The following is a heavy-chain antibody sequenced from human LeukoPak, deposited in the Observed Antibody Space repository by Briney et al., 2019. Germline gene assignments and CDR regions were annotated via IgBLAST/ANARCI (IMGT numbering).Heavy chain of an antibody. Sequence: ASVKVSCKASGYTFTSNYIHWVRQAPGQGLEWMGMIYPRDGSTSYAQKFQGRVTVTRDTSTSTVYMELSSLRSEDTAVYYCARDWREGEYVGATDNYYFDYWGQGTLVTVSS. D-gene: IGHD1-26*01. CDR1: GYTFTSNY. CDR2: IYPRDGST. V-gene: IGHV1-46*01. J-gene: IGHJ4*02. CDR3: ARDWREGEYVGATDNYYFDY.